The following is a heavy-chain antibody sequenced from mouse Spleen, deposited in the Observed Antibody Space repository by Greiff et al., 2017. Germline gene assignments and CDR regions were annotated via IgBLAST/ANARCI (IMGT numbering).Heavy chain of an antibody. CDR2: ISYDGSN. V-gene: IGHV3-6*01. J-gene: IGHJ4*01. Sequence: EVQLQESGPGLVKPSQSLSLTCSVTGYSITSGYYWKWIRQFPGNKLEWMGYISYDGSNNYNPSLKNRISITRDTSKNQFFLKLNSVTTEDTATYYCANWDSYAMDYWGQGTSVTVSS. CDR1: GYSITSGYY. D-gene: IGHD4-1*01. CDR3: ANWDSYAMDY.